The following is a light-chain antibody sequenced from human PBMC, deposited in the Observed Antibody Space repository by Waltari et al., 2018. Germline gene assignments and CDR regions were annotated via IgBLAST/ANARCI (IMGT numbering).Light chain of an antibody. CDR2: EVS. CDR3: CSYAGTNTWV. CDR1: SSDVGDYNL. V-gene: IGLV2-23*02. Sequence: QSALTRPASVSASPGQSITISCNGTSSDVGDYNLVSWYQQHPAKAPKLLIFEVSKRPTGVSNRFSASKSGNTASMTISGLQAEDEATYHCCSYAGTNTWVFGGGTKVTVL. J-gene: IGLJ2*01.